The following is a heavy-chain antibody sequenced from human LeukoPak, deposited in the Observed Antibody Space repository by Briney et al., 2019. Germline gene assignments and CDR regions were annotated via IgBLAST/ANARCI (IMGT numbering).Heavy chain of an antibody. CDR2: IYPGDSDT. CDR1: GYSFTSYW. V-gene: IGHV5-51*01. D-gene: IGHD3-22*01. J-gene: IGHJ4*02. Sequence: GESLKISCKGSGYSFTSYWIGWVRQMPGKGLEGMGIIYPGDSDTRYSPSFQGQVTISADKSISTAYLQWSSLKASDTAMYYCARQKRGDSSGYYKSFDYWGQGTLVTVSS. CDR3: ARQKRGDSSGYYKSFDY.